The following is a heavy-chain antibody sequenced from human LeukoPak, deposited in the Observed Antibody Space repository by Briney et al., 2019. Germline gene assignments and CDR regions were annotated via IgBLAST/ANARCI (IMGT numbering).Heavy chain of an antibody. V-gene: IGHV3-23*01. CDR2: ISGSGGNT. CDR3: ATVESGDQALDY. D-gene: IGHD4-17*01. J-gene: IGHJ4*02. Sequence: GGSLRLSCAASGFTFSNYAMSWVRQAPGKGLEWVSGISGSGGNTYYAYSVKGRFTISRGNSKNTLYLQMNSLRAEDTAVYYCATVESGDQALDYWGQGTLVTVSS. CDR1: GFTFSNYA.